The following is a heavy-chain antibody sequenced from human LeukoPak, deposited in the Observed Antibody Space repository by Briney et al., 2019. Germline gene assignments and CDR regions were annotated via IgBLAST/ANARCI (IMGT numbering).Heavy chain of an antibody. CDR3: ARGDFGETNTAFDV. J-gene: IGHJ3*01. CDR1: VYTFTDYD. V-gene: IGHV1-8*03. CDR2: INTNSACK. D-gene: IGHD4-17*01. Sequence: GASVKVSCKTSVYTFTDYDVHWVRQRPGQGLEWMGEINTNSACKNYAQRLQGRATFNQDTSLSIAYMELSSLTSEDAAVYFCARGDFGETNTAFDVWGEGTLLAVSS.